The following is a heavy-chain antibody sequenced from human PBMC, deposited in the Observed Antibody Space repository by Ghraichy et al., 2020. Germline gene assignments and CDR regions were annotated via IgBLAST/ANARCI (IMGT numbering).Heavy chain of an antibody. CDR3: AKEDVVSATPDY. J-gene: IGHJ4*02. V-gene: IGHV3-23*01. Sequence: GGSLRLSCAASGFIFSGYAMTWVRQAPGKGLEWVAAIAGSGGNTYYADSVKGRFTISRDNSKNTLYLQMNSLRVEDTAVYYCAKEDVVSATPDYWGQGTLITVSS. CDR1: GFIFSGYA. D-gene: IGHD2-15*01. CDR2: IAGSGGNT.